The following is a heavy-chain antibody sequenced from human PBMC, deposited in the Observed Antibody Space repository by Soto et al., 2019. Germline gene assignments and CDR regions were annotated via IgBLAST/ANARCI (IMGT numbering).Heavy chain of an antibody. CDR3: ARAQGSGFLVS. V-gene: IGHV4-30-4*01. Sequence: QVQLQESGPGLVKPSQTLSLTCTVSGGSISSGDYYWSWIRPPPGKGLEWIGYIYYSGRTYYNPSLKSRVTISVDTSKNQFSLKLSSVTAADTAVYYCARAQGSGFLVSWGQGTLVTVSS. CDR2: IYYSGRT. CDR1: GGSISSGDYY. J-gene: IGHJ4*02. D-gene: IGHD3-10*01.